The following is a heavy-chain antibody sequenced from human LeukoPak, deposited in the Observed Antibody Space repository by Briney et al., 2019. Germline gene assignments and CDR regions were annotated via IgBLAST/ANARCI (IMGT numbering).Heavy chain of an antibody. CDR1: GGSISSSNW. D-gene: IGHD3-10*01. J-gene: IGHJ4*02. CDR3: ARHGHHYDSGPTQPLDY. Sequence: SETLSLTCAVSGGSISSSNWWSWVRQPPGKGLEGIGEIYHSGSTNYNPSLKSRVTISVDKSKNQFSLKLTSVTAADTAVYYCARHGHHYDSGPTQPLDYWGQGTLVTVSS. V-gene: IGHV4-4*02. CDR2: IYHSGST.